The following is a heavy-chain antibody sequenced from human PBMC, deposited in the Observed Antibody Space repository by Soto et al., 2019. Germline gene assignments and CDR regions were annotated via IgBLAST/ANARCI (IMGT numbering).Heavy chain of an antibody. D-gene: IGHD5-12*01. CDR3: AAWDSGYAH. J-gene: IGHJ4*02. CDR2: INHSGST. CDR1: GGSFSGYY. Sequence: QVQLQQWGAGLLKPSETLSLTCAVYGGSFSGYYWSWIRQPPGKGLEWIGEINHSGSTNYNPSLRSRVSISVHTSKNQFSLLLSSVTAAETAVYYCAAWDSGYAHWGQGSMVTVSS. V-gene: IGHV4-34*01.